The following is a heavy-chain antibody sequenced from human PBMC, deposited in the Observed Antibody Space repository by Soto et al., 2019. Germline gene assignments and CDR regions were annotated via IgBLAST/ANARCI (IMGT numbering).Heavy chain of an antibody. CDR3: VKDLNFDFWTGYRYYAMEI. CDR2: INGNGRKT. D-gene: IGHD3-3*01. CDR1: GFTFSSYA. V-gene: IGHV3-23*01. Sequence: PGGSLRLSCAASGFTFSSYAMNWVRQAPGKGLEWVSSINGNGRKTSYADSVRGRFTISRDNSKKTLFLHVNSLRAEDTAVYYCVKDLNFDFWTGYRYYAMEIWGQGTTVTV. J-gene: IGHJ6*02.